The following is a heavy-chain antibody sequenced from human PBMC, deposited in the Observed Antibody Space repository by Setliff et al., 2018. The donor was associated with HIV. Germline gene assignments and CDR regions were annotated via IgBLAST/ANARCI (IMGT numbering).Heavy chain of an antibody. J-gene: IGHJ6*03. CDR3: ARARVDTAMVTHYYYMDV. CDR1: GYTFTGYY. Sequence: ASVKVSCKASGYTFTGYYMHWVRQAPGQGLEWMGWINPNSGGTNYAQKFQGRVTMTRDTSISTAYMELSRLRSDDTAVYYCARARVDTAMVTHYYYMDVWGKGTTVTVSS. CDR2: INPNSGGT. V-gene: IGHV1-2*02. D-gene: IGHD5-18*01.